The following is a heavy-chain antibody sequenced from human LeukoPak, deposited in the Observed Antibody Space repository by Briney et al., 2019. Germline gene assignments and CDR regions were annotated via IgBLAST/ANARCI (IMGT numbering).Heavy chain of an antibody. V-gene: IGHV3-74*01. J-gene: IGHJ4*02. D-gene: IGHD6-25*01. CDR1: GFTFSSHW. Sequence: GGSLRLSCAASGFTFSSHWMPWVRQAPGKGLVWVSRIKDDGSHTNYADSVKGRFTISRDDAKNTLSLQMNSLRAEDTAVYYCARGSGIITGIDEWGQGTLVTVSS. CDR3: ARGSGIITGIDE. CDR2: IKDDGSHT.